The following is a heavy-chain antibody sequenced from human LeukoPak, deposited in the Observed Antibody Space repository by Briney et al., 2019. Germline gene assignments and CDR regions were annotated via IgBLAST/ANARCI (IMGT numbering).Heavy chain of an antibody. CDR1: GFTFSSYA. Sequence: GGSLRLSCAASGFTFSSYAMSWVRQAPGKGLEWVSAISGSGGSTYYADSVKGRFTISRDNSKNTLYLQMNSLRAEDTAVYYCAKAGSGWYPVLYYFDYWGQGTLVTVSS. J-gene: IGHJ4*02. D-gene: IGHD6-19*01. CDR3: AKAGSGWYPVLYYFDY. V-gene: IGHV3-23*01. CDR2: ISGSGGST.